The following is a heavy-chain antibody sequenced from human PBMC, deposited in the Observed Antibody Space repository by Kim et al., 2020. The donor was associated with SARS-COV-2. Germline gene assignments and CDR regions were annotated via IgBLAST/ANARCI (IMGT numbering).Heavy chain of an antibody. CDR3: ATGNEIYYFNY. D-gene: IGHD1-1*01. Sequence: TNEQNVQGRVTMTRDTSISTAFMELSGLRSDDTAVYYCATGNEIYYFNYWGQGTLVTVSS. J-gene: IGHJ4*02. V-gene: IGHV1-2*02.